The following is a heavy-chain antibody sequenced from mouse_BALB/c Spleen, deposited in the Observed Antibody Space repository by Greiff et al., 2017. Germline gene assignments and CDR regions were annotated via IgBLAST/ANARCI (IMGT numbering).Heavy chain of an antibody. V-gene: IGHV5-6*01. CDR2: ISSGGSYT. Sequence: EVKVVESGGDLVKPGGSLKLSCAASGFTFSSYGMSWVRQTPDKRLEWVATISSGGSYTYSPDSVKGRFTISRDNAKNTLYLQMSSLKSEDTAMYYCARVGPYYDYGYAMDYWGQGTSVTVSS. CDR3: ARVGPYYDYGYAMDY. J-gene: IGHJ4*01. D-gene: IGHD2-4*01. CDR1: GFTFSSYG.